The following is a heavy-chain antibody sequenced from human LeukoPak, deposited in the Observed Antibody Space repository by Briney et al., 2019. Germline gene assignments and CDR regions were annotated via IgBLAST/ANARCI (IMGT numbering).Heavy chain of an antibody. J-gene: IGHJ3*02. CDR3: ARPYGDYDAFDI. CDR2: IYYTGTT. D-gene: IGHD4-17*01. Sequence: PSETLSLTCSVSGGSISSYYWSWIRQPPGKGLEWIGYIYYTGTTSYNPSLKSRVTISVDTSKNQFSLKLSSVTAADTAVYYCARPYGDYDAFDIWGQGTMVTVSS. V-gene: IGHV4-59*08. CDR1: GGSISSYY.